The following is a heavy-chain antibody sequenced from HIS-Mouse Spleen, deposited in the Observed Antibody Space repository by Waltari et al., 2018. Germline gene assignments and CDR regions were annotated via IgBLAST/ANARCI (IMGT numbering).Heavy chain of an antibody. J-gene: IGHJ3*02. CDR3: ARDLELDAFDI. D-gene: IGHD1-1*01. V-gene: IGHV3-74*01. CDR2: INRDGSST. CDR1: GFTFSSYW. Sequence: EVQLVESGGGLVQPGGSLRLSCAASGFTFSSYWTHWVRQAPGKGLVWVSRINRDGSSTSYADSVKGRFTISRDNAKNTLYLQMNSLRAEDTAVYYCARDLELDAFDIWGQGTMVTVSS.